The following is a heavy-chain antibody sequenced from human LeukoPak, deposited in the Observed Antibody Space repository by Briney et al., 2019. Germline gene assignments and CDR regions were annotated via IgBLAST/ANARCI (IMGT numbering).Heavy chain of an antibody. V-gene: IGHV1-24*01. J-gene: IGHJ3*02. CDR3: ATAVDNWNYEGAFDI. D-gene: IGHD1-7*01. Sequence: GASVKVSCKVSGYTLTELSMHWVRQAPGKGLEWMGGFDPEDGETIYAQKFQGRVTMTEDTSTDTAYMELSSLRSEDTAVYYCATAVDNWNYEGAFDIWGQGTMVTVSS. CDR2: FDPEDGET. CDR1: GYTLTELS.